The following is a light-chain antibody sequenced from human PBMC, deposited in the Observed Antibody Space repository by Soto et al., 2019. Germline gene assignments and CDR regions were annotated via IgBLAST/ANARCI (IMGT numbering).Light chain of an antibody. V-gene: IGKV3-20*01. CDR3: QKYDNAVWT. J-gene: IGKJ1*01. Sequence: EIVLTQSPGTLSLSSGERATLSCRASESVSSTSLAWYQQKPGQAPRLLMYGVSSRATGIPDRFSGSGFWTEFTLTINRLEPEDFAVYLRQKYDNAVWTFGQGTKVDIK. CDR2: GVS. CDR1: ESVSSTS.